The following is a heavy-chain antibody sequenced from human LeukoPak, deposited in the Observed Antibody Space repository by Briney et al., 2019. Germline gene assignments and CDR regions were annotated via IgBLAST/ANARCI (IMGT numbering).Heavy chain of an antibody. CDR1: GFTFSSYS. CDR2: ISSSSSHI. Sequence: GGSLRLSCAASGFTFSSYSMIWVRQAPGKGLEWVSSISSSSSHIYYADSVKGRFTISRDNAKNSLYLQMNSLRAEDTAVYYCARDTTDSGSYPPHFDYWGQGTLVTVSS. V-gene: IGHV3-21*01. J-gene: IGHJ4*02. D-gene: IGHD1-26*01. CDR3: ARDTTDSGSYPPHFDY.